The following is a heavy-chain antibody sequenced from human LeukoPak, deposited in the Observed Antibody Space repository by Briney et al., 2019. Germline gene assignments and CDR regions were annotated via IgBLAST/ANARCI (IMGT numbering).Heavy chain of an antibody. V-gene: IGHV4-30-4*01. Sequence: SETLSLTCTVSGGSIGSGDYYWSWIRQPPGKGLEWIGYIYYSGSTYYNPSLKSRVTISVDTSKNQFSLKLSSVTAADTAVYYCARGDSSSWYPDPHPPDYWGQGTLVTVSS. D-gene: IGHD6-13*01. CDR3: ARGDSSSWYPDPHPPDY. CDR2: IYYSGST. J-gene: IGHJ4*02. CDR1: GGSIGSGDYY.